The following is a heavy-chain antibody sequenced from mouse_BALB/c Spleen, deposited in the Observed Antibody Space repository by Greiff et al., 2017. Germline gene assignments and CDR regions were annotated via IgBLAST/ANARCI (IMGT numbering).Heavy chain of an antibody. V-gene: IGHV1-20*02. CDR2: INPYNGDT. Sequence: VQLQQSGPELVKPGASVKISCKASGYSFTGYFMNWVMQSHGKSLEWIGRINPYNGDTFYNQKFKGKATLTVDKSSSTAHMELRSLASEDSAVYYCARNEMDYWGQGTSVTVSS. J-gene: IGHJ4*01. CDR3: ARNEMDY. CDR1: GYSFTGYF.